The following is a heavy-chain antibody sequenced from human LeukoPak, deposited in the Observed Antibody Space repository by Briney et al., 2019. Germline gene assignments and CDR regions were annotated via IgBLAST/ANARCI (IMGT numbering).Heavy chain of an antibody. Sequence: PGGSLRLSCAASGFIFSDYGMHWVRQPPGRGLEWVAVIWFNGYDKYYADFVKGRFSVSRDNSKNTVYLQIDSLRVGDTGVCYCAKDSRSFNTYAPNWGRGTLVTVSS. D-gene: IGHD2-2*01. CDR3: AKDSRSFNTYAPN. V-gene: IGHV3-33*03. CDR1: GFIFSDYG. J-gene: IGHJ4*02. CDR2: IWFNGYDK.